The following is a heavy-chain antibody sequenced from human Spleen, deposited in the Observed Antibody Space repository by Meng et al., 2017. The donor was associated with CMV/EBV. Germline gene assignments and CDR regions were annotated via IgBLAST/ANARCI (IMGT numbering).Heavy chain of an antibody. CDR1: AYSFTSQW. V-gene: IGHV5-51*01. CDR3: ARPGIVGVTAFNY. Sequence: GESLKISCKGSAYSFTSQWIGWVRQMPGKGLEWMGIIYPGDSDIRYSPSFQGRVTISADKAISTAYLQWSSLKASDTAIYYCARPGIVGVTAFNYWGQGTQVTVSS. J-gene: IGHJ4*02. D-gene: IGHD1-26*01. CDR2: IYPGDSDI.